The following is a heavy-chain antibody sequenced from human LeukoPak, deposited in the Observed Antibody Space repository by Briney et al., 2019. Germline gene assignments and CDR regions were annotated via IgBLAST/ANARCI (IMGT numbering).Heavy chain of an antibody. D-gene: IGHD3-10*01. CDR3: AKGSSVRGVNWFDP. CDR2: SGSSSSYI. V-gene: IGHV3-21*04. J-gene: IGHJ5*02. CDR1: GSTFSDYS. Sequence: GGSLRLSCAASGSTFSDYSMNWVRQAPGKGLEWVSSSGSSSSYIFYADSVKGRFTISRDNSKDTLYLQMNSLRAEDTAVYYCAKGSSVRGVNWFDPWGQGTLVTVSS.